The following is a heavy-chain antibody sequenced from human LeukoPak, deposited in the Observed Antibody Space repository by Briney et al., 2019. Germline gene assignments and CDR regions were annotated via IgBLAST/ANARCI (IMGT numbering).Heavy chain of an antibody. V-gene: IGHV3-30*03. CDR1: RFTFNTFG. J-gene: IGHJ4*02. CDR2: ISSDGSNK. Sequence: GRSLRLSCAASRFTFNTFGMHWVRQAPGKGLEWVAVISSDGSNKYYADSVKGRFTISRDNSKDTLYLQMSSLTSEDTAVYYCRAATKYLDYYYDYWGQGTLVTVSS. CDR3: RAATKYLDYYYDY. D-gene: IGHD3-22*01.